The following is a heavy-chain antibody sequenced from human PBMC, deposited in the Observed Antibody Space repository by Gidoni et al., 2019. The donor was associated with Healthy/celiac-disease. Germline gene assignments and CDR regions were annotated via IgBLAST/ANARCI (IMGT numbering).Heavy chain of an antibody. V-gene: IGHV1-46*01. CDR2: INPSGGST. J-gene: IGHJ1*01. CDR1: GYTFTSSY. D-gene: IGHD3-9*01. Sequence: QVQLVQSGAEVKKPGASVKVSCKASGYTFTSSYMHWVRQSPGQGLEWMGIINPSGGSTSYAQKFQGRVTMTRDTSTSTVYMELSSLRSEDTAVYYCARAPSVYYDILTGYPLGGTAEYFQHWGQGTLVTVSS. CDR3: ARAPSVYYDILTGYPLGGTAEYFQH.